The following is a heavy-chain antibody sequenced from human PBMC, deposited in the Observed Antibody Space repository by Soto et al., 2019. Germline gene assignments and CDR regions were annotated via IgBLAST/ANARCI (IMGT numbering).Heavy chain of an antibody. J-gene: IGHJ4*02. V-gene: IGHV3-21*01. D-gene: IGHD5-12*01. Sequence: GGSLRLSCAASGFTFSSYSMNWVRQAPGKGLEWVSSISSSSSYIYYADSVKGRFTISRDNAKNSLYLQMNSLRAEDTAVYYCARDPPPNIVATIPESDDYWGQGTLVTVSS. CDR3: ARDPPPNIVATIPESDDY. CDR2: ISSSSSYI. CDR1: GFTFSSYS.